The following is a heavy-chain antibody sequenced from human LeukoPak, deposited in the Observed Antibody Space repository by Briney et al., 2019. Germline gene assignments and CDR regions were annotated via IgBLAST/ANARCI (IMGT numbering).Heavy chain of an antibody. D-gene: IGHD1-1*01. CDR3: TTRPTVYNIYFPATFDY. Sequence: GGTLRLSCAASGFTFSNVWMSWVRQAPGKALEWVGRIKSKTDGATTDYVAPVKGRFTISRDDSKNTLYLQTNSLKSEDTAVYYCTTRPTVYNIYFPATFDYWGQGTLVTVSS. CDR2: IKSKTDGATT. V-gene: IGHV3-15*01. CDR1: GFTFSNVW. J-gene: IGHJ4*02.